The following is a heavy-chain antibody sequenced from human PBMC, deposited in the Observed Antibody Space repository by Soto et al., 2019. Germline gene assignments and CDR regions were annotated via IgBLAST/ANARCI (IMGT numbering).Heavy chain of an antibody. CDR3: STVAFLGYFALFRGYQYYGMDL. J-gene: IGHJ6*02. V-gene: IGHV3-30*04. Sequence: QLVESGGGVVQPGRPLRLSCVASGFTFSDDSMHWVRQSPGMGLEWVSVISYDGRQRHYAESVMGRLTISRDNSKNTLYLQFNSLRLENTASYYCSTVAFLGYFALFRGYQYYGMDLWGQGTTVIVSS. D-gene: IGHD3-16*01. CDR1: GFTFSDDS. CDR2: ISYDGRQR.